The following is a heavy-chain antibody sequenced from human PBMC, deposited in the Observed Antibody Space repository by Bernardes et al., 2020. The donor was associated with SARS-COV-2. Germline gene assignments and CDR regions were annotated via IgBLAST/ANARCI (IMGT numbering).Heavy chain of an antibody. CDR1: GFTVSSNY. CDR3: ASLDPDCDVWGGYWIY. CDR2: IYSGGST. V-gene: IGHV3-53*01. J-gene: IGHJ4*02. Sequence: GGSLRLSCAASGFTVSSNYMSWVRQAPGKGLEWVSVIYSGGSTYYADSVKGRFTISRDNSKNKLYLQMNSLGAEDTAVYYCASLDPDCDVWGGYWIYWGQGTLVNVAS. D-gene: IGHD3-3*01.